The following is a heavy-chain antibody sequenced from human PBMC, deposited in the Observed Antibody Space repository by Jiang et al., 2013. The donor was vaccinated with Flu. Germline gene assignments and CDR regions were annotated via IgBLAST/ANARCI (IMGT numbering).Heavy chain of an antibody. D-gene: IGHD1-26*01. CDR3: ARGVWEFDY. CDR2: K. V-gene: IGHV3-7*03. Sequence: KYYVDSVKGRFTISRDNAKNSLYLQMNSLRAEDTAVYYCARGVWEFDYWGQGTLVTVSS. J-gene: IGHJ4*02.